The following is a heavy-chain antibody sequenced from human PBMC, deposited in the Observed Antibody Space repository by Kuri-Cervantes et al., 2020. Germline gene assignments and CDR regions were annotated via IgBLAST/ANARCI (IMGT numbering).Heavy chain of an antibody. CDR1: GFTFSSYG. CDR2: ISYDGSNK. J-gene: IGHJ4*02. V-gene: IGHV3-30*03. CDR3: ARGALQWELLTGYFEY. D-gene: IGHD1-26*01. Sequence: GESLKISCAASGFTFSSYGMHWVRQAPGKGLEWVAVISYDGSNKYYADSVKGRFTISRDNAKNSLYLQMNSLRAEDTAVYYCARGALQWELLTGYFEYWGQGTLVTVSS.